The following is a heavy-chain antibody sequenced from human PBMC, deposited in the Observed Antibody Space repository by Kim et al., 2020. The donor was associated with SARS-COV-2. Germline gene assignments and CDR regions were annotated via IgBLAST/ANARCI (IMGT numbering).Heavy chain of an antibody. D-gene: IGHD3-9*01. Sequence: SETLSLTCTVSGGSISSSSYYWGWIRQPPGKGLEWIGSIYYSGSTYYNPSLKSRVTISVDTSKNQFSLKLSSVTAADTAVYYCASSLGGVTYYDTKGGFDYWGQGTLVTVSS. CDR1: GGSISSSSYY. CDR3: ASSLGGVTYYDTKGGFDY. V-gene: IGHV4-39*01. J-gene: IGHJ4*02. CDR2: IYYSGST.